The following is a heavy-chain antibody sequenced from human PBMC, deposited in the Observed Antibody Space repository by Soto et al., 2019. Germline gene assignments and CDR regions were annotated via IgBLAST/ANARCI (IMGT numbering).Heavy chain of an antibody. J-gene: IGHJ3*02. CDR2: IIPILGIA. CDR1: GGTFSSYT. Sequence: QVQLVQSGAAVKKPGSSVKVSCKASGGTFSSYTISWVRQAPGQGLEWMGRIIPILGIANYAQKFQGRVTITADKSTSTAYMELSSLRSEDTAVYYCASGATYYYDSSGFAFDIWGQGTMVTVSS. V-gene: IGHV1-69*02. D-gene: IGHD3-22*01. CDR3: ASGATYYYDSSGFAFDI.